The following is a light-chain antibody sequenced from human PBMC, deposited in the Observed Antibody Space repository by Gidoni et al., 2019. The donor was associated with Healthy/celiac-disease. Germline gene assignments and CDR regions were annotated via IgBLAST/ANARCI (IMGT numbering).Light chain of an antibody. Sequence: SYELTQQPPVSVSPGQQASITCSGDKLGDKYACWYQQKPGQSPVLVIYQDSKRPSGIPERFSGSNSGNTATLTISGTQAMDEADYYCQAWDSSTAVFGGGTKLTVL. CDR2: QDS. CDR1: KLGDKY. CDR3: QAWDSSTAV. J-gene: IGLJ2*01. V-gene: IGLV3-1*01.